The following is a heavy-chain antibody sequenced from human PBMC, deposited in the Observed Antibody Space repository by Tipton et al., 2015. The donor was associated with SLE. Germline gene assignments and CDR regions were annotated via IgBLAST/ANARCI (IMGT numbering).Heavy chain of an antibody. J-gene: IGHJ6*03. CDR3: ATVIVGANYYYYMDV. CDR2: IDPDSGDP. CDR1: GYTFTGYY. Sequence: QLVQSGAEAKKPGASVKVSCTASGYTFTGYYMHVLRQAPGQGLEWMGWIDPDSGDPNYAQKFQGRLTMTRDTSISTAYMELSRLRSDDTAVYYCATVIVGANYYYYMDVWGKGTTVTVSS. V-gene: IGHV1-2*02. D-gene: IGHD1-26*01.